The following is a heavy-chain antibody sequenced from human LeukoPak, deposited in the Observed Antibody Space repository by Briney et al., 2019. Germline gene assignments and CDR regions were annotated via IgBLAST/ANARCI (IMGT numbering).Heavy chain of an antibody. V-gene: IGHV4-39*01. D-gene: IGHD6-13*01. CDR3: ARLGDSSSWYLDY. J-gene: IGHJ4*02. CDR2: IYYSGST. Sequence: PSETLSLTCTVSGGSISSSSYYWGWVRQPPGKGLEWIGSIYYSGSTYYHPSLKSQFTISVDTSKNQFSLKLSSVTAADTAVYYCARLGDSSSWYLDYWGQGTLVTVSS. CDR1: GGSISSSSYY.